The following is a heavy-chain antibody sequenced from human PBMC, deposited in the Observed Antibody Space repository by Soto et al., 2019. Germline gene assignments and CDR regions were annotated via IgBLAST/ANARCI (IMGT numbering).Heavy chain of an antibody. J-gene: IGHJ4*02. CDR3: ARDRDYYDTCCYYYYFDS. CDR2: IWYNGRNK. Sequence: GSLKLSCAASGFTFKTYGRHWDRQAQGRGLEWIGAIWYNGRNKYYADSLKCRFTISRDNSKNTVYLQMNSLSAEDTAVYYCARDRDYYDTCCYYYYFDSWGQGTLVTVSS. CDR1: GFTFKTYG. V-gene: IGHV3-33*01. D-gene: IGHD3-22*01.